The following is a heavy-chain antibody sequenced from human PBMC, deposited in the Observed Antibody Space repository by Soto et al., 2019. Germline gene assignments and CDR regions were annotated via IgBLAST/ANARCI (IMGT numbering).Heavy chain of an antibody. CDR3: ARVGYSSKGPVLFNWFDP. J-gene: IGHJ5*02. D-gene: IGHD6-13*01. Sequence: EVQVVESGGGLVQPGGSLRLSCAASGFTVSSNYMTWVRQAPGKGLEWVSVIYSDGNTYYADSAKGRFTISRHNSKNALYLQMNSLGVEDTAVYYCARVGYSSKGPVLFNWFDPWGQGTLVTVAA. V-gene: IGHV3-53*04. CDR1: GFTVSSNY. CDR2: IYSDGNT.